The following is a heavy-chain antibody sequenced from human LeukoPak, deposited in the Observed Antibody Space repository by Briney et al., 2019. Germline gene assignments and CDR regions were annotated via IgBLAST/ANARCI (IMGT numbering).Heavy chain of an antibody. D-gene: IGHD6-19*01. V-gene: IGHV4-39*01. J-gene: IGHJ4*02. Sequence: SENLSLTCTVSGGSISSDSYYWAWIRQPPGKGLEWIASIYYSGSTYYNPSLKSRVTISVDTSRNQFSLKLSSVTAADTAVYYCASLAVAGLSEGYWGQGTLVIVSS. CDR2: IYYSGST. CDR3: ASLAVAGLSEGY. CDR1: GGSISSDSYY.